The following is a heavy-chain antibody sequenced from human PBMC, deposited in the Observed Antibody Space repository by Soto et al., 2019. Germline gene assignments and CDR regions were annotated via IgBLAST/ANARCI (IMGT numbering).Heavy chain of an antibody. CDR1: GYTFNSYG. CDR3: VRDPGPWGGWLPFDY. CDR2: ISVHDGKT. D-gene: IGHD5-12*01. J-gene: IGHJ4*02. V-gene: IGHV1-18*01. Sequence: ASVKVSCKASGYTFNSYGISWVRQAPGQGLQWMGWISVHDGKTKYAQKDEGRLILTADTSTTTVYLDLGSLRSDDTAAYYCVRDPGPWGGWLPFDYWGQGTLVTVSS.